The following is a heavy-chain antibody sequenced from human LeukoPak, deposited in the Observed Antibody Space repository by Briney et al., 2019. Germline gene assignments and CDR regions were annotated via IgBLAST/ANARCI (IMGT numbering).Heavy chain of an antibody. CDR1: GFPFTSYS. J-gene: IGHJ3*02. CDR2: ISTSSSVI. Sequence: PGGSLRLSCAASGFPFTSYSINWVRQVPGKGLEWVSSISTSSSVIYYADSVNGRFTISRDNAKNSLYLQMNSLRAEDTAVYYCAKVDPPDYYDSRLVYGAAFDIWGQGTMVTVSS. D-gene: IGHD3-22*01. V-gene: IGHV3-21*04. CDR3: AKVDPPDYYDSRLVYGAAFDI.